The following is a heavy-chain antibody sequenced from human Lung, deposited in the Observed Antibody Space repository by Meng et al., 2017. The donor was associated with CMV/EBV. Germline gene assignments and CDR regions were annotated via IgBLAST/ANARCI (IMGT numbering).Heavy chain of an antibody. D-gene: IGHD1-1*01. J-gene: IGHJ6*02. CDR1: GYTFTGYY. CDR2: INPITGAT. V-gene: IGHV1-2*02. CDR3: GRVVASAQLPPLDV. Sequence: ASVKVSCKALGYTFTGYYVHWLRRAPGQGLEWMGWINPITGATKYAQKFQGRVTMTRDTSISTAYMDLSRLTSDDAAIYYCGRVVASAQLPPLDVWGQGTTVTVSS.